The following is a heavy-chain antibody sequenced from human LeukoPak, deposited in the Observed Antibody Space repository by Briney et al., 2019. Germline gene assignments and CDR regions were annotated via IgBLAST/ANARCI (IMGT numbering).Heavy chain of an antibody. V-gene: IGHV4-39*01. CDR1: GGSISSSSYY. CDR2: IYYSGST. Sequence: SETLSLTCTVSGGSISSSSYYWGWIRQPPGKGLEWIGSIYYSGSTYNNPSLKSRVTISVDTSKNQFSLKLSSVTAADTAVYYCARLQTGATYDFWSAPLPPYYYYYYMDVWGKGTTVTVSS. CDR3: ARLQTGATYDFWSAPLPPYYYYYYMDV. D-gene: IGHD3-3*01. J-gene: IGHJ6*03.